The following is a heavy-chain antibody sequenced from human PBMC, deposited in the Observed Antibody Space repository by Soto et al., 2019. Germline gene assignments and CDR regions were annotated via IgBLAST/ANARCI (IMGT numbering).Heavy chain of an antibody. Sequence: SLRLSCAASGFTFSSYWMHWVRQAAGKGLVWVSRINSDGSSTSYADSVKGRFTISRDNAKNTLYLQMNSLRAEDTAVYYCARDPVYDFWSGYGNYYYYYGMDVWGQGTTVTVS. D-gene: IGHD3-3*01. J-gene: IGHJ6*02. CDR2: INSDGSST. V-gene: IGHV3-74*01. CDR1: GFTFSSYW. CDR3: ARDPVYDFWSGYGNYYYYYGMDV.